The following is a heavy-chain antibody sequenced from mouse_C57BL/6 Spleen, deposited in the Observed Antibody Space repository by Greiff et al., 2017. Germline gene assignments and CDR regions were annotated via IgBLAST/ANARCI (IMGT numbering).Heavy chain of an antibody. J-gene: IGHJ3*01. CDR2: IYPGSGNT. CDR1: GYSFTSYY. Sequence: QVQLQQSGPELVKPGASVKISCQASGYSFTSYYIHWVKQRPGQGLAWVGWIYPGSGNTKYNEKFKGKATLTADTSSSTPSMQLSSLTSEDSAVYDCAREGSYCGFAYWGQGTLVTVSS. V-gene: IGHV1-66*01. D-gene: IGHD2-12*01. CDR3: AREGSYCGFAY.